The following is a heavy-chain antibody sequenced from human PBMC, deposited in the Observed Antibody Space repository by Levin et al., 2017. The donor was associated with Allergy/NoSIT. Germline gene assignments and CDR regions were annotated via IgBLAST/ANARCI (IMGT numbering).Heavy chain of an antibody. CDR1: GFSLTTYGVG. CDR2: VYWDNDR. D-gene: IGHD1-26*01. J-gene: IGHJ5*02. CDR3: ALTGGSASRFELRTLNP. Sequence: SGPTLVKPTQTLTLTCTFSGFSLTTYGVGVAWIRQPPGKALEWLAVVYWDNDRRYNPSLKSTLSITKDTSKNQVVLTMTNMDPVDTATYFCALTGGSASRFELRTLNPWGQGILVTVSS. V-gene: IGHV2-5*02.